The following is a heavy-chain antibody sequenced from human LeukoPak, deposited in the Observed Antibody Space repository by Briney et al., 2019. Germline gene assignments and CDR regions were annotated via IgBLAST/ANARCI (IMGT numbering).Heavy chain of an antibody. V-gene: IGHV4-4*02. CDR3: ARAGYSSGPYYYYYGMDV. D-gene: IGHD6-19*01. J-gene: IGHJ6*04. CDR2: IYHSGST. Sequence: PSGTLSLTCAVSGGSISSSNWWSWVRQPPGKGLEWIGEIYHSGSTNYNPSLKSRVTISVDRSKNQFSLKLSFVTAADTAVYYCARAGYSSGPYYYYYGMDVWGKGTTVTVSS. CDR1: GGSISSSNW.